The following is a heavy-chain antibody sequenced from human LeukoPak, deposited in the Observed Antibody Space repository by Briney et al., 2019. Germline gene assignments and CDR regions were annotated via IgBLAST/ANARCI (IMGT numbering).Heavy chain of an antibody. CDR2: ISGSGGGI. CDR1: GFTFSNYT. D-gene: IGHD3-10*01. V-gene: IGHV3-23*01. J-gene: IGHJ4*02. CDR3: AKAYGSGSNGVYHFDY. Sequence: GGSLRLSCAASGFTFSNYTMTWVRRAPGKGLEWVSVISGSGGGIYYADFVKGGFTISRDNCKSTLYLQRNSLRVEDTGAYYCAKAYGSGSNGVYHFDYWGQGTLVTVSS.